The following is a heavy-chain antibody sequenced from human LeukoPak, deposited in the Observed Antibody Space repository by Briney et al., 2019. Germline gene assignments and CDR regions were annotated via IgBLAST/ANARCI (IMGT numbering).Heavy chain of an antibody. D-gene: IGHD2-15*01. CDR2: IYYSGST. Sequence: PSETLSLTCTVSGGSISSYYWSWIRQPPGKGLEWIGYIYYSGSTNYNPSLKSRVTISVDTSKNQFSLKLSSVTAADTAVYYCARSGWFSEGGWFDPWGQGTLVTVSS. CDR1: GGSISSYY. CDR3: ARSGWFSEGGWFDP. J-gene: IGHJ5*02. V-gene: IGHV4-59*01.